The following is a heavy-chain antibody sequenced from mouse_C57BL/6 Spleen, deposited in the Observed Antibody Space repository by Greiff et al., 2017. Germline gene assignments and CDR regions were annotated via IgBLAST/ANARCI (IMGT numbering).Heavy chain of an antibody. CDR1: GFNIKDYY. CDR2: IDPEDGDT. D-gene: IGHD1-1*01. V-gene: IGHV14-1*01. Sequence: VQLQQPGAELVRPGASVKLSCTASGFNIKDYYMHWVKQRPEQGLEWIGRIDPEDGDTEYAPKFPGKATMTADTSSNTAYLQLSSLTSEDTALYYCTVYYYGSSYGFDYWGQGTTLTVSA. J-gene: IGHJ2*01. CDR3: TVYYYGSSYGFDY.